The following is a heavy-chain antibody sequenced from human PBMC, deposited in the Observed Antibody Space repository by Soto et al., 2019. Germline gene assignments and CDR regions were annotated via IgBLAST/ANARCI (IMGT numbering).Heavy chain of an antibody. CDR1: GASMSIYY. D-gene: IGHD3-10*01. CDR2: IWYSGTS. Sequence: SETLSLTWAVCGASMSIYYWKWMRQATGKGLEWIGNIWYSGTSNYTPSLKSRVTISLDTSKNLFSLMLTSVPAADTAVYYCASYASGTYPFFDQWGRGTLVTVS. V-gene: IGHV4-59*01. J-gene: IGHJ4*02. CDR3: ASYASGTYPFFDQ.